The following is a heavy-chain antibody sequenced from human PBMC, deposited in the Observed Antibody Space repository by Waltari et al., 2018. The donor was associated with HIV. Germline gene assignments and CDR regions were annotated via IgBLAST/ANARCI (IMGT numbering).Heavy chain of an antibody. Sequence: EVHLMESGGGLVKPGRSLRLSCRGLGSTLGDYGLSGFRQAPGKGLEWVGFITSEAYGGTAEYAASVTGRFTISREDSKSTAYMQMNRLESEDTGVYFCSRPSGPLHSYGMDVWGQGTTVIVSS. D-gene: IGHD1-26*01. V-gene: IGHV3-49*05. CDR1: GSTLGDYG. CDR3: SRPSGPLHSYGMDV. J-gene: IGHJ6*02. CDR2: ITSEAYGGTA.